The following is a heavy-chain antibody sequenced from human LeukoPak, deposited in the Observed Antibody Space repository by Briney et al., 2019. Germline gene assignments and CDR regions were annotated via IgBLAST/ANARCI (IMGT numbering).Heavy chain of an antibody. Sequence: PGGSLRLSCAASGFTFSTYNMNWVRQAPGKGLEWVSSISGTGSSTYYTDSVKGRSSTSRDTAKNSLYLQMNRLRADDTAVYYCARVLTCSGWFEDYWGQGTLVTVSS. V-gene: IGHV3-21*01. J-gene: IGHJ4*02. CDR1: GFTFSTYN. CDR2: ISGTGSST. D-gene: IGHD6-19*01. CDR3: ARVLTCSGWFEDY.